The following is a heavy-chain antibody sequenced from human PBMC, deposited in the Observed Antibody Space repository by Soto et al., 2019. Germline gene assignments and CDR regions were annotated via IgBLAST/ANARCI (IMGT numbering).Heavy chain of an antibody. D-gene: IGHD5-12*01. CDR2: ISGSGDRT. Sequence: EVQLSESGGGLVQPGGSLRLSCAASVFTFSTSVMSWVRQAPEKGLQWVSSISGSGDRTYYADSVKGRFTVSRDNSRNTLYLDMTTVTADDTALYYCMWSLVARDAFDEWGQGTMVIVSS. CDR1: VFTFSTSV. V-gene: IGHV3-23*01. J-gene: IGHJ3*01. CDR3: MWSLVARDAFDE.